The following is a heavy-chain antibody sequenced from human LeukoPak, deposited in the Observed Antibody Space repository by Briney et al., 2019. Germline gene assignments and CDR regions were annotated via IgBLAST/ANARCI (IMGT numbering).Heavy chain of an antibody. D-gene: IGHD3-10*01. CDR2: ISAYNGNT. CDR3: ASLGEDYYGSGSYAGY. CDR1: GYTFTSYG. V-gene: IGHV1-18*01. Sequence: GASVKVSCKASGYTFTSYGISWVRHAPGQGLEWMGWISAYNGNTNYAQKLQGRVTMTTDTSTSTAYMELRSLRSDDTAVYYCASLGEDYYGSGSYAGYWSQGTLVTVSS. J-gene: IGHJ4*02.